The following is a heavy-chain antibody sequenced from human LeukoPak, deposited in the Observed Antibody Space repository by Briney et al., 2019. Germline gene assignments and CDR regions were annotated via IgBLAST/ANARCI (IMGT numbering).Heavy chain of an antibody. Sequence: GESLKISCNGSGNSFSNYWIAWVRQMPGKGLEWMGIIYPGDSDTRYNPSLQGPLTISADKSISTAYLQWSSLKASSTAVYDRERQQSAERGGEGDPFDCWGQGTLVTVSS. CDR2: IYPGDSDT. V-gene: IGHV5-51*01. CDR1: GNSFSNYW. J-gene: IGHJ4*02. D-gene: IGHD3-16*01. CDR3: ERQQSAERGGEGDPFDC.